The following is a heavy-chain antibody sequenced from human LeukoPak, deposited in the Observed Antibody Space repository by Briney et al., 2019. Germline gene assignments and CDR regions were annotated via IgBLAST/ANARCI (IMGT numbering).Heavy chain of an antibody. J-gene: IGHJ6*03. CDR2: INPNSGGT. CDR1: GYTFTGYY. CDR3: ARDQGDDFWSGYPFDYYYYMDV. Sequence: ASVKVSCKASGYTFTGYYMHWVRQAPGQGLEWMGWINPNSGGTNYAQKFQGRVTMTRDTSISTAYMELSRLRSDDTAVYYCARDQGDDFWSGYPFDYYYYMDVWGKGTTVTVSS. V-gene: IGHV1-2*02. D-gene: IGHD3-3*01.